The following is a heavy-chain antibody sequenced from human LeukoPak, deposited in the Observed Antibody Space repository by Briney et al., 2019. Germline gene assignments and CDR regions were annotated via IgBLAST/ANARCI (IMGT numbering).Heavy chain of an antibody. CDR2: INPNSGGT. CDR1: GYTFTGYY. Sequence: ASVKVSCKASGYTFTGYYMHWVRQAPGQGLAWMGWINPNSGGTNYAQKFQGRVTMTRDTPISTAYMELSRLRSDDTAVYYCARDATYSSGWYIDPWGQGTLVTVSS. V-gene: IGHV1-2*02. CDR3: ARDATYSSGWYIDP. D-gene: IGHD6-19*01. J-gene: IGHJ5*02.